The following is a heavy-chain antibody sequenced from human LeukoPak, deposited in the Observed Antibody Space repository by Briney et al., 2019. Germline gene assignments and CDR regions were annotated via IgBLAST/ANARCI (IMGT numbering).Heavy chain of an antibody. J-gene: IGHJ4*02. CDR3: ARGEGYGSGSYWFPLYYFDY. CDR1: GGSISSYY. D-gene: IGHD3-10*01. CDR2: IYTSGST. V-gene: IGHV4-4*07. Sequence: SETLSLTCTVSGGSISSYYWSWIRQPAGKGLEWIGRIYTSGSTNYNPSLKSRVTMSVDTSKNQFSLKLGSVTAADTAVYYCARGEGYGSGSYWFPLYYFDYWGQGTLVTVSS.